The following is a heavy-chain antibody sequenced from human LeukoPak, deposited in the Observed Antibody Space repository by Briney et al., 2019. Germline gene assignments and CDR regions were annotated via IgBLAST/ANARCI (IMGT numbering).Heavy chain of an antibody. CDR2: ISSSGSTI. V-gene: IGHV3-11*04. J-gene: IGHJ3*02. CDR1: GFTFSDYY. CDR3: ARDLRPYDFWSGYYQNDAFDI. Sequence: PGGSLRLSCAASGFTFSDYYMSWIRQAPGKGLEWVSYISSSGSTIYYADSVKGRFTISRDNAKNSLYLQMNSLRAEDTAVYYCARDLRPYDFWSGYYQNDAFDIWGQGTMVTVSS. D-gene: IGHD3-3*01.